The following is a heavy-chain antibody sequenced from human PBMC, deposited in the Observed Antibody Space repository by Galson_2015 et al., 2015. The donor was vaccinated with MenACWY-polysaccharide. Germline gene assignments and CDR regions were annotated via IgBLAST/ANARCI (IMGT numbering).Heavy chain of an antibody. CDR3: ARRPRIAVAGPDELDY. CDR1: GGSISSSSYY. D-gene: IGHD6-19*01. J-gene: IGHJ4*02. V-gene: IGHV4-39*01. Sequence: ETLSLTCTVSGGSISSSSYYWGWIRQPPGKGLEWIGNIYYSGSTYYNPSLKSRVTISVDTSKNQFSLKLSSVTAADTAVYYCARRPRIAVAGPDELDYWGQGTLATVSS. CDR2: IYYSGST.